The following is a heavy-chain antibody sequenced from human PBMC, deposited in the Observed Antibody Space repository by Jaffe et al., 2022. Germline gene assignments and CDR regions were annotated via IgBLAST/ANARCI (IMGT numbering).Heavy chain of an antibody. J-gene: IGHJ6*03. CDR2: IRYDGSDK. CDR1: GFTFGSYG. V-gene: IGHV3-30*02. CDR3: AKDGCSTTNCYSNYYYMDV. Sequence: QVQLVESGGGVVQPGGSLRLSCAASGFTFGSYGMHWVRQAPGKGLEWVAFIRYDGSDKYYADSVKGRFTISRDNSKNTLYLQMNSLRAEDTAVYYCAKDGCSTTNCYSNYYYMDVWGKGTTVTVSS. D-gene: IGHD2-2*02.